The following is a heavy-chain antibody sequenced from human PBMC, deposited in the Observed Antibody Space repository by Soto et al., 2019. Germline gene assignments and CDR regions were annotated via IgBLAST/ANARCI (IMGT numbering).Heavy chain of an antibody. CDR2: INPNSGGT. J-gene: IGHJ4*02. CDR1: GYTFTGYY. Sequence: ASVKVSCKASGYTFTGYYMHRVRQAPGQGLEWMGWINPNSGGTNYAQIFQGWVTMTRDTSISTAYMELSRLRSDDTAVYYCATSRVSIAVAGETEYYFDYWGQGTLVTVSS. CDR3: ATSRVSIAVAGETEYYFDY. D-gene: IGHD6-19*01. V-gene: IGHV1-2*04.